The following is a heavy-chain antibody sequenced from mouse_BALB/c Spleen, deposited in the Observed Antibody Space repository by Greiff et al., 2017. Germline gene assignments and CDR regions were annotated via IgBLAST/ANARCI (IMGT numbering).Heavy chain of an antibody. J-gene: IGHJ3*01. D-gene: IGHD1-1*01. V-gene: IGHV1-69*02. Sequence: QVQLKQPGAELVRPGASVKLSCKASGYTFTSYWINWVKQRPGQGLEWIGNIYPSDSYTNYNQKFKDKATLTVDKSSSTAYMQLSSPTSEDSAIYYCTRGGDCYGMAYWGQGTLVTVSA. CDR2: IYPSDSYT. CDR1: GYTFTSYW. CDR3: TRGGDCYGMAY.